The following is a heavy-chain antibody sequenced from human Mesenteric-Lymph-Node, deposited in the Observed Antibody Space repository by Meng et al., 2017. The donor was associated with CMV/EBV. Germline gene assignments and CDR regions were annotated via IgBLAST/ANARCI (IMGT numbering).Heavy chain of an antibody. Sequence: GESLKISCAASGFTFSSYAMSWVRQAPGKGLEWVANIKPDGSEKYYVGSVKGRFTISRDNAKSSLFLQMNGLRPEDTAVYYCATTGYTSGLAHWGQGTLVTVSS. CDR3: ATTGYTSGLAH. D-gene: IGHD6-19*01. CDR2: IKPDGSEK. J-gene: IGHJ4*02. V-gene: IGHV3-7*01. CDR1: GFTFSSYA.